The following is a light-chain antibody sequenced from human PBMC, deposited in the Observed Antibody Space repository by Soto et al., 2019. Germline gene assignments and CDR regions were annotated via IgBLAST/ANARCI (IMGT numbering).Light chain of an antibody. CDR2: EVS. CDR1: SSDIGSNNY. V-gene: IGLV2-14*01. J-gene: IGLJ3*02. Sequence: QSVLTQPASVSGSPGQSITISCTGTSSDIGSNNYVSWFQQRPGKAPTLIIYEVSNRPSGVSTHFSGSKSGNTASLTISGLLPEDKAEYYCSSYTTTTRLFGGGTKLTVL. CDR3: SSYTTTTRL.